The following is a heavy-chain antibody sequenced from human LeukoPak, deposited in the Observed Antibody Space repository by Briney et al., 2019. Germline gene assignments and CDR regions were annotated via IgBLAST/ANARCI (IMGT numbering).Heavy chain of an antibody. J-gene: IGHJ4*02. V-gene: IGHV3-7*01. D-gene: IGHD6-25*01. CDR3: ARSTAGFDY. CDR1: GFTFSSYW. Sequence: GSLRLSCAAAGFTFSSYWMGWVRQAPGKGLEWVANIKQDGSEKYYVDSVKGRFTISRDDAKNSLYLQMNSLRAEDTAVYYCARSTAGFDYWGQGTLVTVSS. CDR2: IKQDGSEK.